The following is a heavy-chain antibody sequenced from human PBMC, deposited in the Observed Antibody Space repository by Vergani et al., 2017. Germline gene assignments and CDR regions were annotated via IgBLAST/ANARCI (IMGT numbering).Heavy chain of an antibody. J-gene: IGHJ5*02. CDR1: GFTFSSYA. D-gene: IGHD2-15*01. CDR3: ARDGDIVDTPGGFDP. Sequence: EVQLVESGGGLIQPGGSLRLSCAASGFTFSSYAMSWVRQAPGKGLEWVSAISGSGGSTYYADSVKGRFTISRDNSKNTLYLQMNSLRAEDTAVYYCARDGDIVDTPGGFDPWGQGTLVTVSS. V-gene: IGHV3-23*04. CDR2: ISGSGGST.